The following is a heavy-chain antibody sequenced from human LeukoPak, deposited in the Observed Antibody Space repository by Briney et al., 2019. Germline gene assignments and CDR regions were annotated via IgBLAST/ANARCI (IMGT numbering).Heavy chain of an antibody. D-gene: IGHD6-19*01. CDR3: ARDRGGIAVAGYDY. CDR2: ISSSSSYI. Sequence: GGSLRLSCAASGFTFSSYSMNWVRQAPGKGLEWVSSISSSSSYIYYADSVKGRFTISRDNAKNSLYLQMNSLRAEDTAVYYCARDRGGIAVAGYDYWGQGTLVTVSS. V-gene: IGHV3-21*01. J-gene: IGHJ4*02. CDR1: GFTFSSYS.